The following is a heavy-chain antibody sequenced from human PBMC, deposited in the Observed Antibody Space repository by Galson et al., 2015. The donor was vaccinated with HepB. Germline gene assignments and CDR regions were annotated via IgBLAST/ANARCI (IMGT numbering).Heavy chain of an antibody. J-gene: IGHJ6*03. Sequence: SLRLSCAASGFTFSSYGMHWVRQAPGKGLEWVAVISYDGSNKYYADSVKGRFTISRDNSKNTLYLQMNSLRAEDTAVYYCAKGPMVRGGADYYYYYMDVWGKGTTVTVSS. CDR1: GFTFSSYG. D-gene: IGHD3-10*01. CDR3: AKGPMVRGGADYYYYYMDV. CDR2: ISYDGSNK. V-gene: IGHV3-30*18.